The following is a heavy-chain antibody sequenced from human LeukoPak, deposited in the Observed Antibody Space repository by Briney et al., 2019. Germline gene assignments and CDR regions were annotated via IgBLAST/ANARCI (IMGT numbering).Heavy chain of an antibody. CDR3: AREENYYDSSGLDY. V-gene: IGHV1-2*02. Sequence: ASVKVSCKASGYTFTNFYMHWVRQAPGQGLEWMGSLNPNTGATNYAQKFQGRVTMTRDTSISTAYMELSSLRSEDTAVYYCAREENYYDSSGLDYWGQGTLVTVSS. CDR1: GYTFTNFY. J-gene: IGHJ4*02. D-gene: IGHD3-22*01. CDR2: LNPNTGAT.